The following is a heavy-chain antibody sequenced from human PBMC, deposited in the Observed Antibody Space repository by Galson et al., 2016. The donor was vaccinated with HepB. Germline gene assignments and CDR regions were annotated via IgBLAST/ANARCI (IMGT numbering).Heavy chain of an antibody. D-gene: IGHD2-8*01. CDR1: GFTFRTQP. CDR3: ARKLISSGGDAFDI. CDR2: MSYSGSRI. Sequence: SLRLSCAASGFTFRTQPMTWVRQAPGKGLEWVSGMSYSGSRIYYADSVKGRFTISRDNSKNTLYLQMNSLRAEDTAIYYCARKLISSGGDAFDIWGQGTMVTVSS. V-gene: IGHV3-23*01. J-gene: IGHJ3*02.